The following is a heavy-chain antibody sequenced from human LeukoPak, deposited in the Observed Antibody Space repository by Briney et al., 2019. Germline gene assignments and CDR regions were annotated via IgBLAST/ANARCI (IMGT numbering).Heavy chain of an antibody. CDR2: IKQDGSGK. Sequence: GGSLRLSCAASGFTFSSYWMSWVRQAPGKGLEWVANIKQDGSGKYYVDSVKGRFTISRDNAKNSLYLQMNSLRAEDTAIYYCAKGSVSMAGTPGDVWGQGTTVTVSS. D-gene: IGHD6-19*01. CDR3: AKGSVSMAGTPGDV. V-gene: IGHV3-7*03. J-gene: IGHJ6*02. CDR1: GFTFSSYW.